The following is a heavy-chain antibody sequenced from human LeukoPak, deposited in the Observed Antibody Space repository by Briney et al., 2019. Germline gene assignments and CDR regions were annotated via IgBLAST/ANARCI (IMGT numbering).Heavy chain of an antibody. CDR1: GFTFSSYS. J-gene: IGHJ4*02. Sequence: GGSLRLSCAASGFTFSSYSMTWVRQAPGKGLEWVSSTSSGSSYIYYADSVRGRFTISRDNAKNSLYLLMNSLRAEDTAVYYCARDRPTGASRLFVVQWGQGTLVTVSS. V-gene: IGHV3-21*01. D-gene: IGHD3-3*01. CDR3: ARDRPTGASRLFVVQ. CDR2: TSSGSSYI.